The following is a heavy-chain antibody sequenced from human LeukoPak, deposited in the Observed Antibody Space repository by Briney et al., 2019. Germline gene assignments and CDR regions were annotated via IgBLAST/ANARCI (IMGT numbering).Heavy chain of an antibody. D-gene: IGHD4-17*01. CDR3: VRHALLADGAREDWFDP. J-gene: IGHJ5*02. Sequence: SETLSLTCTVSGGSISSSSYYWGWIRQPPGKGLEWIGSIYYSGSTYYNPSLKSRVTISVDTSKNQFSLKLSSVTAADTAVYYTVRHALLADGAREDWFDPWGQGTLVTVSS. CDR1: GGSISSSSYY. CDR2: IYYSGST. V-gene: IGHV4-39*01.